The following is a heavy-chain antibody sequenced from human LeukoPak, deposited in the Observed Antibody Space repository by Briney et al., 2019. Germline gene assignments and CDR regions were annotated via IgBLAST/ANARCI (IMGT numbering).Heavy chain of an antibody. CDR2: ISISSSYI. D-gene: IGHD3-3*01. CDR3: ARDPYHLGDFWSGYHYFDY. Sequence: GGSLRLSCAASGFTFSSYSMNWLRQAPGKGLEWVSSISISSSYIYYADSVKGRSTISRDNAKNSLYLQMNSLRAEDTAVYYCARDPYHLGDFWSGYHYFDYWGQGTLVTVSS. CDR1: GFTFSSYS. J-gene: IGHJ4*02. V-gene: IGHV3-21*01.